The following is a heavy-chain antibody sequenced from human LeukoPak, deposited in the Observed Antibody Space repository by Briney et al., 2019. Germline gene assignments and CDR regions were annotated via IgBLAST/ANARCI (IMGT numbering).Heavy chain of an antibody. CDR3: ATPYCGAISCLDVFDV. D-gene: IGHD2-21*01. J-gene: IGHJ3*01. Sequence: PSQTLSLTCTVSGVSLSSDKSYWTWIRQRPGKGLEWIGHIYYSGSTSFNPSLKSRVSMSMDTSKSQFSLKLTSVTAADTAVYYCATPYCGAISCLDVFDVWGQGTVVTVSS. V-gene: IGHV4-31*03. CDR2: IYYSGST. CDR1: GVSLSSDKSY.